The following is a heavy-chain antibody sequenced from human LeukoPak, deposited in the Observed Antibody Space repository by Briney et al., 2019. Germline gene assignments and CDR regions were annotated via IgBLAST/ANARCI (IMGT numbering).Heavy chain of an antibody. V-gene: IGHV3-23*01. CDR2: INYGDAVT. Sequence: PGGSLRLSCETSDFASSNYAMSWVRQAPGRGLEWVSGINYGDAVTYYADSVKGRFTISRDNSKNSLSLQMSGLRAEDTAVYYCARERRGFTSGWFNFDCWGQGTLVTVSS. CDR1: DFASSNYA. J-gene: IGHJ4*02. CDR3: ARERRGFTSGWFNFDC. D-gene: IGHD6-19*01.